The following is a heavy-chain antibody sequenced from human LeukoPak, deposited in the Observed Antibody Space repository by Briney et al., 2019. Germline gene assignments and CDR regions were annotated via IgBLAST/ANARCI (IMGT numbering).Heavy chain of an antibody. CDR2: IKSKTDGGTT. J-gene: IGHJ4*02. CDR1: GFTFSGFS. D-gene: IGHD3-10*01. CDR3: TTRYYYGSGRDY. V-gene: IGHV3-15*01. Sequence: GGSLRLSCAASGFTFSGFSMTWVRQAPGKGLEWVGRIKSKTDGGTTDYAAPVKGRFTISRDDSKNTLYLQMNSLKTEDTAVYYCTTRYYYGSGRDYWGQGTLVTVSS.